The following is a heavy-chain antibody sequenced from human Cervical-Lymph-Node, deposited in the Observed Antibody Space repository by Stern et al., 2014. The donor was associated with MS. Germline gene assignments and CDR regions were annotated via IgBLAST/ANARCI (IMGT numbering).Heavy chain of an antibody. D-gene: IGHD3-3*01. V-gene: IGHV1-24*01. CDR2: FDPEDGET. J-gene: IGHJ6*02. CDR3: ATDRDDFRSGYSAPTKGYGLDV. Sequence: QVQLGQSGAEVKKPGASVKVSCKVSGYPLTELSMHWVRQAPGKGLEWMGGFDPEDGETIYAQKFQGRVTMTEDTSTDTAYMELSSLRSEDTAVYYCATDRDDFRSGYSAPTKGYGLDVWGQGTTVTVTS. CDR1: GYPLTELS.